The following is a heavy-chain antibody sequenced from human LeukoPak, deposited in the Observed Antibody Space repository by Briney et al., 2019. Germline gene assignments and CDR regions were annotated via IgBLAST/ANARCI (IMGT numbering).Heavy chain of an antibody. V-gene: IGHV1-2*02. D-gene: IGHD6-19*01. CDR2: IYPNSGAT. CDR3: ARSDGGWYNFDY. Sequence: GASVKVSCKASGYAFIDVYIHWGRRVPGQGLEWMGGIYPNSGATTYAQKFQGRVTMTRDTSISTAYMELSSLRSDDTAVYYCARSDGGWYNFDYWGQGTLVTVSS. CDR1: GYAFIDVY. J-gene: IGHJ4*02.